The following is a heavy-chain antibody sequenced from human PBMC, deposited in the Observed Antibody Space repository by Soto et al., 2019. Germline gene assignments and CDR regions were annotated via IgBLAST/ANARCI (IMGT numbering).Heavy chain of an antibody. CDR3: AKDPASGFAMENYFEY. V-gene: IGHV3-23*01. Sequence: EVQLSGSGGGLVQPGGSLRLSCAASGYTFSSYAMSWVRQAPGKGLEWVSAISGSSTSTYYADSVKGRFTISRDNSKNTLYLQMNSLRDEDTAVYYCAKDPASGFAMENYFEYWGQGTLVTVSS. J-gene: IGHJ4*02. CDR1: GYTFSSYA. CDR2: ISGSSTST. D-gene: IGHD3-10*01.